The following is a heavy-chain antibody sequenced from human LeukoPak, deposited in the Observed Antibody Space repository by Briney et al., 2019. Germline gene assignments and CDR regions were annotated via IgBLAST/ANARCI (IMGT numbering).Heavy chain of an antibody. V-gene: IGHV3-74*01. CDR3: AKGPSSGPPYYFDY. CDR1: GFNFSSYW. CDR2: INSDGSNT. D-gene: IGHD5-12*01. Sequence: GGSLRLSCAASGFNFSSYWMHWVRQAPGKGLVWVSRINSDGSNTRYADSVKGRFTISRDSSKNALYLQMNSLRDEDTAVYYCAKGPSSGPPYYFDYWGQGTLVTVSS. J-gene: IGHJ4*02.